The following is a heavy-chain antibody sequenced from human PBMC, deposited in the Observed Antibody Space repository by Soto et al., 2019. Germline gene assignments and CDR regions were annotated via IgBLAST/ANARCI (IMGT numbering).Heavy chain of an antibody. V-gene: IGHV4-31*03. CDR3: ARFRLYCSGGSCYDFDS. CDR2: IYYSGST. J-gene: IGHJ4*02. D-gene: IGHD2-15*01. Sequence: QVQLQESGPGLVKPSQTLSLTCTVSGGSIGSGGYYWSWIRQHPGKGLEWIGYIYYSGSTYYNPSLRSRVTISLDTSKNQFSLKLSSVTAADTAVYYCARFRLYCSGGSCYDFDSWGQGTLVTVSS. CDR1: GGSIGSGGYY.